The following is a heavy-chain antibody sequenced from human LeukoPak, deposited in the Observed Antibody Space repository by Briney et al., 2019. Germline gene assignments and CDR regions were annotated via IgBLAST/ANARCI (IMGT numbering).Heavy chain of an antibody. J-gene: IGHJ5*02. Sequence: PSETLSLTCTVSGGSISSYYWSWIRQPPGKGLEWIGEINHSGSTNYNPSLKSRVTISVDTSKNQFSLKLSSVTAADTAVYYCARLLYSSGWYGLRWFDPWGQGTLVTVSS. V-gene: IGHV4-34*01. D-gene: IGHD6-19*01. CDR3: ARLLYSSGWYGLRWFDP. CDR1: GGSISSYY. CDR2: INHSGST.